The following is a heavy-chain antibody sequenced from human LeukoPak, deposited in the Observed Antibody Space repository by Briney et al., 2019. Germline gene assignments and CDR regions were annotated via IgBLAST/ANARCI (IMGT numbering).Heavy chain of an antibody. J-gene: IGHJ4*02. D-gene: IGHD1-26*01. CDR1: GYTFTSYY. Sequence: ASVKVSCKASGYTFTSYYMHWVRQAPGQGLEWMGIINPSGGTTIYAQKFQGRVTMTRDMSTNTVYMELSSLRSEDTAVYYCARVVGAAKRYYFDYWGQGTLVTVSS. V-gene: IGHV1-46*01. CDR3: ARVVGAAKRYYFDY. CDR2: INPSGGTT.